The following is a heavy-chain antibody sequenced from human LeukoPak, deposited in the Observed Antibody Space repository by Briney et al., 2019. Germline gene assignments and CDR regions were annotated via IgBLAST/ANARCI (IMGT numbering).Heavy chain of an antibody. V-gene: IGHV3-15*01. CDR3: TTGIVRIVKGAFDI. D-gene: IGHD1-26*01. J-gene: IGHJ3*02. CDR1: GFTFSNAW. CDR2: ILSKTDGGTT. Sequence: GGSLRLSCAASGFTFSNAWMSWVRQAPGKGLEWVGRILSKTDGGTTDYAAPVTGRFTISRDDPKDTLYLQMNSLKTEDTAVYYCTTGIVRIVKGAFDIWGQGTMVTVSS.